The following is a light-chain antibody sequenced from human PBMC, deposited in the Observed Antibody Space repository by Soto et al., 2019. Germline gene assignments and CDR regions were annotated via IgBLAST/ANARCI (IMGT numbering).Light chain of an antibody. CDR3: QHYGNSPPSVT. CDR1: QSVSSN. J-gene: IGKJ3*01. V-gene: IGKV3-20*01. Sequence: EIVITQSPTTLSLFSLERATLSCRAFQSVSSNLAWYQQKPGQAPRLLIHGASSRATGIPDRFSGSGSGTDFTLTINSLGPEDFAVYYCQHYGNSPPSVTFGPGTKVDIK. CDR2: GAS.